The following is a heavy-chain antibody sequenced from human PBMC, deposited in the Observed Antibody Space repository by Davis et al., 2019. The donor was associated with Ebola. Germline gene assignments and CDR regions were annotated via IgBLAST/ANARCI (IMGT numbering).Heavy chain of an antibody. V-gene: IGHV3-23*01. CDR1: GFIFSKWG. CDR2: ISMRGDST. J-gene: IGHJ4*02. Sequence: PGGSLRFSCAPSGFIFSKWGMTWVRQTAGKGLECVAAISMRGDSTDYADSVKGRFTISRDNSNNMLYLQMNNLRVEDTALYYCVQGTTSCHVWGQGTLVTVSS. D-gene: IGHD2-2*01. CDR3: VQGTTSCHV.